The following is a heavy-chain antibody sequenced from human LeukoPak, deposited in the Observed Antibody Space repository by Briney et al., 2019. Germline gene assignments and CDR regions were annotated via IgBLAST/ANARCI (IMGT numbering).Heavy chain of an antibody. CDR2: IIPIFGTA. CDR1: GGTFSSYA. CDR3: ESRLYCSNTRCRNFPSAY. D-gene: IGHD2-2*01. V-gene: IGHV1-69*01. Sequence: SVKVPCKASGGTFSSYAINWVRQAPGQGLEWMGGIIPIFGTANYAQKFQDRVTITADESTSTAYMELSSLRSEDTAIYYCESRLYCSNTRCRNFPSAYWGQGTLVTVSS. J-gene: IGHJ4*02.